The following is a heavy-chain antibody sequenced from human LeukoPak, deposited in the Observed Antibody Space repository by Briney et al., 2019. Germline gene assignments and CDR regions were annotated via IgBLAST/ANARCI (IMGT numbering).Heavy chain of an antibody. J-gene: IGHJ4*02. V-gene: IGHV1-18*03. Sequence: ASVKVSCKASGGTFSSYAISWVRQAPGQGLEWVGWVGSYNGNTNYAQKLQGRVTMTTDTSTSTAYMELRSLRSDDMAVYYCARVLEPWSYGDYWGQGTLVTVSS. CDR3: ARVLEPWSYGDY. D-gene: IGHD1-26*01. CDR2: VGSYNGNT. CDR1: GGTFSSYA.